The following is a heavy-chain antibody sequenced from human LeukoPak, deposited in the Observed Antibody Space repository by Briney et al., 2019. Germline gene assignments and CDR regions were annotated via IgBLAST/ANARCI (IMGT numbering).Heavy chain of an antibody. J-gene: IGHJ3*02. CDR2: ISRSGGDT. D-gene: IGHD2-2*01. CDR1: GFTFSSYA. CDR3: AKCGTTCYANAFYI. V-gene: IGHV3-23*01. Sequence: GGSLRLSCAASGFTFSSYAMTWVRQAPGKGLEWVSAISRSGGDTEYADSVKGRFTISRDNSKNTLYMQMNSLRAEDAAVYHCAKCGTTCYANAFYIWGQGTMVTVSS.